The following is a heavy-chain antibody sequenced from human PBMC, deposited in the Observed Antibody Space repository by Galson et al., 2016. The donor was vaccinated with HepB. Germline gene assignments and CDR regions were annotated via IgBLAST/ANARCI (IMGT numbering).Heavy chain of an antibody. CDR1: GDSINSAGYY. Sequence: TLSLTCTVSGDSINSAGYYWSWIRQHPGKGLEWIGDIYHSGNSYYNPSLKSRVSISVDTSKKQFSLKVSSVTAADTAVYYCARGSRDYYYYMDVWGQGTTVTVSS. CDR2: IYHSGNS. D-gene: IGHD3-10*01. V-gene: IGHV4-31*03. CDR3: ARGSRDYYYYMDV. J-gene: IGHJ6*03.